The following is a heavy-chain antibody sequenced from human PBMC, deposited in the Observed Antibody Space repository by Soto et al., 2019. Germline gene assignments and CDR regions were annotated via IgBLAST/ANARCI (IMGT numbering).Heavy chain of an antibody. Sequence: GGSLRLSCAASGFTFSSYDMHWVRQAQGKGLEWVAVISYDGSNKYYADSLKGRFTISRDNSKNTLYLQMNSLRTEDTAVYYCATKIVAATSDYWGQGTLVTVSS. J-gene: IGHJ4*02. CDR2: ISYDGSNK. CDR1: GFTFSSYD. V-gene: IGHV3-30*03. D-gene: IGHD2-15*01. CDR3: ATKIVAATSDY.